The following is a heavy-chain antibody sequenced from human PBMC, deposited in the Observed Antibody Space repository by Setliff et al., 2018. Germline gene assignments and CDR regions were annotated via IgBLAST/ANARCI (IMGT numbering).Heavy chain of an antibody. CDR2: VYFGGYT. Sequence: PSETLSLTCTVSGGSISSSSYYWGWIRQPPGKGLEWLGSVYFGGYTYYNPSLSGRVTISIDTSKNQFSLRLTSVTAADTAVYYCARVDFTMLQGVLGQWGQGTLVTVSS. D-gene: IGHD3-10*01. V-gene: IGHV4-39*07. J-gene: IGHJ1*01. CDR3: ARVDFTMLQGVLGQ. CDR1: GGSISSSSYY.